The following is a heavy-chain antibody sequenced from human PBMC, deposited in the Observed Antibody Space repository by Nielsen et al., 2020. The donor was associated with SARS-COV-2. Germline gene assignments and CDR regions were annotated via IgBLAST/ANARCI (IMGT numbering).Heavy chain of an antibody. J-gene: IGHJ6*03. Sequence: SQTLSLTCAISGDSVSSSSAAWKWIRQSPSRGLEWLGRTYYRSKWYNDYAVSVKSRITINPDTSKNQVSLHLNSVTPEDTAVYYCARARGAYGDYYYYYYTDVWGKGTTVTVSS. CDR2: TYYRSKWYN. D-gene: IGHD4-17*01. V-gene: IGHV6-1*01. CDR1: GDSVSSSSAA. CDR3: ARARGAYGDYYYYYYTDV.